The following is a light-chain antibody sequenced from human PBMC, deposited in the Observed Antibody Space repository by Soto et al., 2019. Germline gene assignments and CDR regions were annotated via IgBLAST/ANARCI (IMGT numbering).Light chain of an antibody. CDR2: AAS. Sequence: DIQMTQSPSSLSASVGDRVTITCRASQSISSYLNWYQQKPGKAPKLLIYAASSLQSGVPSRFSGSGSGTDFTLTISSLQHEDFATYYCQQSYGTSWTFGQGTKVDIK. CDR1: QSISSY. J-gene: IGKJ1*01. CDR3: QQSYGTSWT. V-gene: IGKV1-39*01.